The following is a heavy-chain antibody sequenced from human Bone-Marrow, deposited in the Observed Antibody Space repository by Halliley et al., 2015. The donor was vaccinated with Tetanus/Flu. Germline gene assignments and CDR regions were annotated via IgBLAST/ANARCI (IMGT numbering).Heavy chain of an antibody. Sequence: RNKANSSTPEYAASVKDRFTISRDDSKNSLYLQMNSLKTEDTAVYYCARSYSGGYPTDRFFGYWGQGTLVTVSS. D-gene: IGHD1-26*01. V-gene: IGHV3-72*01. CDR2: RNKANSSTP. J-gene: IGHJ4*02. CDR3: ARSYSGGYPTDRFFGY.